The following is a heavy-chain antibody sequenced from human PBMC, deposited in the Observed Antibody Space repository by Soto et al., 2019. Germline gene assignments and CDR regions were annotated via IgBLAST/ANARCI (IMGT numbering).Heavy chain of an antibody. Sequence: GGSLRLSCASSGFTFSSYGMHWVRQAPGKGLEWVAVIWYDGSNKYYADSVKGRFTISRDNSKNTLYLQMNSLRAEDTAVYYCARIPGIAAAGNANYYYYGMDVWGQGTTVTVSS. CDR3: ARIPGIAAAGNANYYYYGMDV. CDR2: IWYDGSNK. CDR1: GFTFSSYG. D-gene: IGHD6-13*01. V-gene: IGHV3-33*01. J-gene: IGHJ6*02.